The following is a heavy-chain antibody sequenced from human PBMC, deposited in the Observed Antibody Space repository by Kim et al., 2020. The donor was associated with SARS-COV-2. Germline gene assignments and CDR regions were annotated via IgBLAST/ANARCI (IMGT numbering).Heavy chain of an antibody. Sequence: GGSLRLSCAAPGFTFSSYGMHWVRQAPGKGLEWVAVISYDGSNKYYADSVKGRFTISRDNSKNTLYLQMNSLRAEDTAVYYCAKDRVLLGYCSSTSCYAMGAYYYGMDVWGQGTTVTVSS. CDR2: ISYDGSNK. J-gene: IGHJ6*02. CDR3: AKDRVLLGYCSSTSCYAMGAYYYGMDV. CDR1: GFTFSSYG. V-gene: IGHV3-30*18. D-gene: IGHD2-2*01.